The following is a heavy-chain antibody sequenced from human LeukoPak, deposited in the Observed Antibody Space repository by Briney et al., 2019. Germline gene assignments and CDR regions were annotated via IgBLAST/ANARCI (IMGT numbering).Heavy chain of an antibody. V-gene: IGHV1-46*01. CDR3: ARGLDSSGYYQY. J-gene: IGHJ4*02. Sequence: GASVKVSCKSSGNTFTNYYVHWVRQAPGQGLEWMGIINPSGGSTTYAQKFQGRVTMTRDTSTGTVYMELSSLRSEDTAVYYCARGLDSSGYYQYWGQGTLVTVSS. CDR2: INPSGGST. CDR1: GNTFTNYY. D-gene: IGHD3-22*01.